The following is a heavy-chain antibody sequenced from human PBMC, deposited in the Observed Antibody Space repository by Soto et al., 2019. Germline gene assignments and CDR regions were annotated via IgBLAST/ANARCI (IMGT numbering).Heavy chain of an antibody. CDR1: GFTFRNYA. CDR3: ARGDREDIAVVIGVRPGEYGVDV. CDR2: IAYDGSNK. J-gene: IGHJ6*02. Sequence: QVQLEESGGGVVQPGRSLRLSCATSGFTFRNYAMHWVRQAPGKGLECVAVIAYDGSNKFYRDYVKGRFTISRDNSQNTLYLRINSLRYEDTAVYYCARGDREDIAVVIGVRPGEYGVDVWGQGTTVTVSS. D-gene: IGHD2-15*01. V-gene: IGHV3-30-3*01.